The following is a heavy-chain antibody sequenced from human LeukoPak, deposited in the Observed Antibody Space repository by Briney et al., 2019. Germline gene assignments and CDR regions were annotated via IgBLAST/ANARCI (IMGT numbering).Heavy chain of an antibody. V-gene: IGHV4-39*07. CDR1: DDVVSSATHY. D-gene: IGHD3-22*01. Sequence: PSETLSHTCKVSDDVVSSATHYWGWIRQSPGKELEWIGSIDSRGTTYYNPSLKSRVTISVDTSKNQFSLQLTSLAAADTAVYHCARVKIVVVTTPGGGYTDAWGKGTTVTVSS. J-gene: IGHJ6*03. CDR3: ARVKIVVVTTPGGGYTDA. CDR2: IDSRGTT.